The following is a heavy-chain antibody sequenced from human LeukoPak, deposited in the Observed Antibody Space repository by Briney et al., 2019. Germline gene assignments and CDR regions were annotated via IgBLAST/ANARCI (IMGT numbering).Heavy chain of an antibody. V-gene: IGHV1-2*02. Sequence: ASVKVSCKASGGTFSSYAISWVRQAPGQGLEWMGWINPNSGGTNCAQKFQGRVTMTRDTSISTAYMELSRLRSDDTAVYYCARGLGEYSSSFPFDSWGQGTLVTVSS. J-gene: IGHJ4*02. CDR2: INPNSGGT. CDR1: GGTFSSYA. CDR3: ARGLGEYSSSFPFDS. D-gene: IGHD6-6*01.